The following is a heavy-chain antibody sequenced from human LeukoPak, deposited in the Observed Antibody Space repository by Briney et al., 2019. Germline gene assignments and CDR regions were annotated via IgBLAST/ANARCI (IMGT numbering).Heavy chain of an antibody. J-gene: IGHJ4*02. CDR3: ARDVARGDRAAAGTPFDY. CDR1: GFTFSSYA. D-gene: IGHD6-13*01. V-gene: IGHV3-30-3*01. Sequence: GGSLRLSCAASGFTFSSYAMHWVRQAPGKGLEWVAVILYDGSNKYYADSVKGRFTISRDNSKNTLYLQMNSLRAEDTAVYYCARDVARGDRAAAGTPFDYWGQGTLVTVSS. CDR2: ILYDGSNK.